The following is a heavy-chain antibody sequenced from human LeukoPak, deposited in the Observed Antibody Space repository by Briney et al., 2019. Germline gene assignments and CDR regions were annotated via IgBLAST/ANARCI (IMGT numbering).Heavy chain of an antibody. CDR3: ARSRRGYSYGSYDAFDI. CDR2: SRNKANSYTT. D-gene: IGHD5-18*01. V-gene: IGHV3-72*01. J-gene: IGHJ3*02. Sequence: GSLRLSCAASGFTFSDHYMDWVRQAPGKGLEWVGRSRNKANSYTTEYAASVKGRFTISRDDSKNSLYLQMSSLKTEDTAVYYCARSRRGYSYGSYDAFDIWGQGTMVTVSS. CDR1: GFTFSDHY.